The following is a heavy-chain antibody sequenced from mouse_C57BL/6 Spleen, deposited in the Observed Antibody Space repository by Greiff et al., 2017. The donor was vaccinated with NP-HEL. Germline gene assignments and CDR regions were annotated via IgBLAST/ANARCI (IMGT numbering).Heavy chain of an antibody. CDR3: AREWATVPYFDY. Sequence: EVMLVESGGGLVKPGGSLKLSCAASGFTFSSYAMSWVRQTPEKRLEWVATISDGGSYTYYPDNVKGRFTISRDNAKNNLYLQMSHLKSEDTAMYYCAREWATVPYFDYWGQGTTLTVSS. J-gene: IGHJ2*01. CDR2: ISDGGSYT. D-gene: IGHD1-1*01. V-gene: IGHV5-4*01. CDR1: GFTFSSYA.